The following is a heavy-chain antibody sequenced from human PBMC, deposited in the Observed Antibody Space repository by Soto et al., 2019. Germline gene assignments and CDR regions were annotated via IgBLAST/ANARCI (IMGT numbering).Heavy chain of an antibody. D-gene: IGHD2-15*01. Sequence: GGSLRLSCAASGFTFSSYGMHWVRQAPGKGLEWVAVISYDGSNKYYADSVKGRFTISRDNSKNTLYLQMNSLRAEDTAVYYCAKTLQVVVAATKRGDAFDIWGQGTMVTVSS. V-gene: IGHV3-30*18. CDR3: AKTLQVVVAATKRGDAFDI. J-gene: IGHJ3*02. CDR1: GFTFSSYG. CDR2: ISYDGSNK.